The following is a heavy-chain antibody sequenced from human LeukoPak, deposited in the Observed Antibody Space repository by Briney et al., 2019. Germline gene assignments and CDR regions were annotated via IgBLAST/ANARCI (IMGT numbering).Heavy chain of an antibody. J-gene: IGHJ6*02. Sequence: GASVKVSCKASGGTFSSYAISWVRQAPGQGLEWMGRIIPILGIANYAQKFQGGVTITADKSTSTAYMELSSLRSEDTAVYYCASGRVVIVVVPAAILQTYYYYYGMDVWGQGTTVTVSS. CDR1: GGTFSSYA. CDR3: ASGRVVIVVVPAAILQTYYYYYGMDV. V-gene: IGHV1-69*04. CDR2: IIPILGIA. D-gene: IGHD2-2*02.